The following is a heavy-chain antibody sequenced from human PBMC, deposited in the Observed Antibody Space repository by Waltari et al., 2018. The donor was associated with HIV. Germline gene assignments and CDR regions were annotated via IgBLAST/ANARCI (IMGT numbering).Heavy chain of an antibody. CDR3: ARSSRGFDP. CDR1: GDSISNSNYY. CDR2: IYYSGTT. J-gene: IGHJ5*02. D-gene: IGHD3-10*01. V-gene: IGHV4-39*01. Sequence: QLQLQESGPGLVKPSETLSLTCTVPGDSISNSNYYWGWIRQPPGKGLEWIATIYYSGTTYYNSSLKSRVTISVDTSENQFSLKLTSVTAADTAVYFCARSSRGFDPWGQGTLVTVSS.